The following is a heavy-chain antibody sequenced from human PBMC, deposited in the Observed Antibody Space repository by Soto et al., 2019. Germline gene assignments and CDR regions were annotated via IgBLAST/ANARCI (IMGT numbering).Heavy chain of an antibody. V-gene: IGHV1-18*01. CDR1: GYAFTTYG. CDR2: ISAHNGNT. D-gene: IGHD6-6*01. J-gene: IGHJ4*02. CDR3: GRGRDGDY. Sequence: QVHLVQSGAEVKKPGASVKVSCKGSGYAFTTYGITWVRQAPGQGLEWMGWISAHNGNTNYAQKLQGRVTVTRETSTRTAYMQLRSLRSDDTAVDDWGRGRDGDYWGQGALVTVSS.